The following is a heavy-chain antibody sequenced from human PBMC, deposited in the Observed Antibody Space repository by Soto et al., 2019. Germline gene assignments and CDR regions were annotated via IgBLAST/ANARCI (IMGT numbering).Heavy chain of an antibody. CDR1: GFSLSTYHMG. CDR3: AHAGDYDLLTFDH. V-gene: IGHV2-5*02. CDR2: IYWDDDK. J-gene: IGHJ4*02. Sequence: QIILKESGPTLVRPAQTLTLTCDFSGFSLSTYHMGVAWIRQPPGKALEWLALIYWDDDKRYSPSLKDRLAISKDTSSNQVVLTITNMDPGDTATYFCAHAGDYDLLTFDHWGPGTLVTVSS. D-gene: IGHD4-17*01.